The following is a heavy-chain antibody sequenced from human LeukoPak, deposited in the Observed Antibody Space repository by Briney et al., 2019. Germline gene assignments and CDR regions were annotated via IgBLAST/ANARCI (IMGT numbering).Heavy chain of an antibody. D-gene: IGHD2-15*01. CDR1: GYSFTSYW. V-gene: IGHV5-51*01. Sequence: GESLKISCKCSGYSFTSYWIGWVRQMPGKGLEWMGIIYPADSDTRYSPSFQGQVTISADKSISTAYLQWSSLKASDTAMYYCARSGYCSGGSCTAGTWFDPWGQGTLVTVSS. CDR2: IYPADSDT. J-gene: IGHJ5*02. CDR3: ARSGYCSGGSCTAGTWFDP.